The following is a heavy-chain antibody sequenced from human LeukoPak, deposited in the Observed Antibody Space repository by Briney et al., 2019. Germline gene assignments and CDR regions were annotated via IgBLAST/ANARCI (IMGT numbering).Heavy chain of an antibody. J-gene: IGHJ4*02. V-gene: IGHV3-23*01. CDR3: AKSLPRGYSSSTMLQFGY. Sequence: GGSLRLSCAASGFTFSSYAMSWVRQAPGKGLEWVSAISGSGGSTYYADSVKGRFTISRDNSKNTLYLQMNSLRAEDTAVYYCAKSLPRGYSSSTMLQFGYWGQGTLVTVSS. CDR1: GFTFSSYA. D-gene: IGHD6-13*01. CDR2: ISGSGGST.